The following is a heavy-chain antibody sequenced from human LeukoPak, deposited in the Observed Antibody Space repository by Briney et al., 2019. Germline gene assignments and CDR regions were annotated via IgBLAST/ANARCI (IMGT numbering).Heavy chain of an antibody. CDR3: ASGREGYNRSDY. CDR2: ISGYNGDT. V-gene: IGHV1-18*01. J-gene: IGHJ4*02. Sequence: ASVKVSCKSSGYNFPSYGVSWVRQAPGQGLEWMGWISGYNGDTHYEQKYQGRVTLTTYTSTSTAYMELRRLRSDDTAVYYCASGREGYNRSDYWGQGALVTVSS. D-gene: IGHD5-24*01. CDR1: GYNFPSYG.